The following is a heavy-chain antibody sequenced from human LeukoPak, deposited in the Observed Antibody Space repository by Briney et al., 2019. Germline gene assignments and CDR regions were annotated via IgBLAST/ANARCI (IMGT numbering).Heavy chain of an antibody. J-gene: IGHJ4*02. CDR1: GFTFSNAW. Sequence: GGSLRLSCAASGFTFSNAWMSWVRQAPGKGLEWVGRIKSKTDGGTTDYAAPVKGRFTISRDDSKNTLYLQTNSLKTEDTAVYYCTTEASSGWYGDYWGQGTLVTVSS. CDR3: TTEASSGWYGDY. D-gene: IGHD6-19*01. CDR2: IKSKTDGGTT. V-gene: IGHV3-15*01.